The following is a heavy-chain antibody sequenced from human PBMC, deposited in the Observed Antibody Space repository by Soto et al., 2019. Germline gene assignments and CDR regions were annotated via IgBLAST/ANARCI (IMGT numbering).Heavy chain of an antibody. V-gene: IGHV3-23*01. J-gene: IGHJ4*02. CDR2: ISGSGGST. CDR3: APLEELRSYFDY. Sequence: GGSLRLSCAASGFTFSSYAMSWVRQAPGKGLEWVSAISGSGGSTYYADSVKGRFTISRDNSKNALYLQMNSLRAEDTAVYYCAPLEELRSYFDYWGQGTLVTVSS. D-gene: IGHD1-26*01. CDR1: GFTFSSYA.